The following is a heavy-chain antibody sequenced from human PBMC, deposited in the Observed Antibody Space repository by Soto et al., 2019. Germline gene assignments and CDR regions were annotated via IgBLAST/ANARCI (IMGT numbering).Heavy chain of an antibody. CDR2: INHSGST. CDR3: ARGEARIVVVPAAARMWWFDP. CDR1: GGSFSGYY. V-gene: IGHV4-34*01. J-gene: IGHJ5*02. Sequence: PSETLSLTCAVYGGSFSGYYWSWIRQPPGKGLEWIGEINHSGSTNYNPSLKSRVTISVDTSKNQFSLKLSSVTAADTAVYYCARGEARIVVVPAAARMWWFDPWGQGTLVTVSS. D-gene: IGHD2-2*01.